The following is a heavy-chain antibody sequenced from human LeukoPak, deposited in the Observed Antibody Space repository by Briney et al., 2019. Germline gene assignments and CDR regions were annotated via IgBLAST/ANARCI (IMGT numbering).Heavy chain of an antibody. V-gene: IGHV3-69-1*02. J-gene: IGHJ4*02. CDR1: GFTVSSNY. CDR3: ARIHLHCGGDCYAIDY. CDR2: ISSSTYI. D-gene: IGHD2-21*02. Sequence: PGGSLRLSCAASGFTVSSNYMSWVRQAPGKGLEWVSSISSSTYIFYADSVKGRFTFSRDNAKNSLYLQMNSLGAEDTAVYYCARIHLHCGGDCYAIDYWGQGTLVTVSS.